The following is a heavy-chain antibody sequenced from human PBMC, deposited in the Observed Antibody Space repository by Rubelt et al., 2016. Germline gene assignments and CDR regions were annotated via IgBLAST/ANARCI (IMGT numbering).Heavy chain of an antibody. Sequence: KGLEWIGSIYYSGSTNYNPSLKSRVTISVDTSKNQFSLKLSSVTAADTAVYYCARARQLPNYYGSGSYYNWFDPWGQGTLVTVSS. CDR3: ARARQLPNYYGSGSYYNWFDP. V-gene: IGHV4-39*07. J-gene: IGHJ5*02. CDR2: IYYSGST. D-gene: IGHD3-10*01.